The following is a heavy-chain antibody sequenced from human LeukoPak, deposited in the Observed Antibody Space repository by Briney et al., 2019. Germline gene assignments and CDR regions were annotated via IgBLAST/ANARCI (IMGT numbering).Heavy chain of an antibody. J-gene: IGHJ6*03. V-gene: IGHV4-59*01. D-gene: IGHD3-10*01. CDR3: ARAPERWYSYGSYTYHYMDV. CDR2: ISYSGST. Sequence: SETLSLTGTVSGVSISSYYWSWLRQPPGKGLEWIGSISYSGSTNYNPSLESRVTISVDTSKNQISLKLSSVTAADTAIYYCARAPERWYSYGSYTYHYMDVGGRGTTVTVSS. CDR1: GVSISSYY.